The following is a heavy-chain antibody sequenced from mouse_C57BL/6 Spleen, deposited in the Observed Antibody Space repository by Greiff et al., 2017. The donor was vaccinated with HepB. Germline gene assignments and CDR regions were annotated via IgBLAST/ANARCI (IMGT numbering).Heavy chain of an antibody. D-gene: IGHD3-2*02. CDR1: GYTFTDYY. J-gene: IGHJ4*01. Sequence: EVQLQQSGPELVKPGASVKISCKASGYTFTDYYMNWVKQSHGKSLEWIGDIHPNNVGTSSNQKFKGKATLTVDKSSSTAYMELRSLTSEDSAVYYCARSPQLRLREYAMDYWSQGTSVTVSS. V-gene: IGHV1-26*01. CDR3: ARSPQLRLREYAMDY. CDR2: IHPNNVGT.